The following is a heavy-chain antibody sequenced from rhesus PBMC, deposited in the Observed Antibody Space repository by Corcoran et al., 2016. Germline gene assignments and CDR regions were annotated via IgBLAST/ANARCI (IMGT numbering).Heavy chain of an antibody. J-gene: IGHJ2*01. CDR1: GYIYTTYW. D-gene: IGHD6-19*01. CDR2: IDPIDSDT. V-gene: IGHV5-2*01. Sequence: EVQLVQSGAEVKRPGESLKISCKTSGYIYTTYWISWGRQMRAKGLEWMGAIDPIDSDTRYSPSFQGQVTISADKSISTTYLQWSSLKASDSATYYCAKEADPHWYFDLWGPGTPITISS. CDR3: AKEADPHWYFDL.